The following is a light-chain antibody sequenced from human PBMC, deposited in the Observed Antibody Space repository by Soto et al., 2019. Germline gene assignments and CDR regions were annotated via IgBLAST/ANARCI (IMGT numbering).Light chain of an antibody. CDR2: NTY. CDR3: AAWDDSLNGPV. Sequence: QSMLTQPPSASGTPGQRVIISCSGSSSNLGSNSGNWYQQLPGTAPKLLIYNTYQRPLGVPDRFSGSKSGTSASLAISGLQSEDEGDYFCAAWDDSLNGPVFGGGTKVTVL. CDR1: SSNLGSNS. V-gene: IGLV1-44*01. J-gene: IGLJ3*02.